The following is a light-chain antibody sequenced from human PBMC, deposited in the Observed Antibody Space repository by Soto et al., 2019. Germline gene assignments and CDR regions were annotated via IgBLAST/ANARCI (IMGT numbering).Light chain of an antibody. J-gene: IGLJ1*01. CDR3: ISYAGSNLLYV. CDR1: SSDVGGYNY. V-gene: IGLV2-8*01. Sequence: QSALTQPPSASGSPGQSVTISCTGTSSDVGGYNYVSWYQQHPGKAPKLMIYEVSKRPSGVPDRFSGSKSGITASLTVSGLQAEDEADYYCISYAGSNLLYVFGTGTKLTVL. CDR2: EVS.